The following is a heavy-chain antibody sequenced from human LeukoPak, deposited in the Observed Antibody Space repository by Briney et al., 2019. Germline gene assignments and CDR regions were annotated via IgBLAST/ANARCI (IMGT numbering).Heavy chain of an antibody. CDR1: GFTFSAYN. D-gene: IGHD3-10*02. CDR3: AELGITMIGGV. Sequence: PGGSLRLSCAASGFTFSAYNMNWVRQAPGKGLEWVSSISSSSGHIYYADSPKGRFTISRDNAKNSLYLQMNSLRAEDTAVYYCAELGITMIGGVWGKGTTVTISS. J-gene: IGHJ6*04. CDR2: ISSSSGHI. V-gene: IGHV3-21*01.